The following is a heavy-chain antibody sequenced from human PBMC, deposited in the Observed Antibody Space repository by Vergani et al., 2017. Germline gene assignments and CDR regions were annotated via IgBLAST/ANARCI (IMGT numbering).Heavy chain of an antibody. CDR1: GFTFSSYA. Sequence: EVQLVESGGGLVQPGGSLRLSCSASGFTFSSYAMHWVRQAPGKGMEYVSAISSNGGSTYYADSVKGRFTIPRNNSKNTLYLQMSSLRAEDTAVYYCVKDSGRCSGGGCYGSWFDPWGQGTLVTVSS. CDR3: VKDSGRCSGGGCYGSWFDP. V-gene: IGHV3-64D*06. J-gene: IGHJ5*02. D-gene: IGHD2-15*01. CDR2: ISSNGGST.